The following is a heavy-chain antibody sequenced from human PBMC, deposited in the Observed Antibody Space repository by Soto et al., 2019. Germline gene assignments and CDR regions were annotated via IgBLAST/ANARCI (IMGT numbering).Heavy chain of an antibody. CDR1: GYTFTGYY. CDR2: IIPIFGTA. V-gene: IGHV1-69*13. CDR3: ARGRIKNYYGLDV. D-gene: IGHD2-15*01. Sequence: SVKVSCKASGYTFTGYYMHWVRQAPGQGLEWMGGIIPIFGTANYAQKFQGRVTITADESTSTAYMELSSLRSEDTAVYYCARGRIKNYYGLDVWGQGTTVTVSS. J-gene: IGHJ6*02.